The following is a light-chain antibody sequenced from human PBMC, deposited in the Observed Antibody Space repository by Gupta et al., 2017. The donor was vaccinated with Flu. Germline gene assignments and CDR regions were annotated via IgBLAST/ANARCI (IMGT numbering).Light chain of an antibody. Sequence: QSVLTQPPSVSAAPGHTVTLSCSGSSSNIGKNFVSWYQHLPGTAPKLLIYDNNERPSGILDRFSGSKSETSATLGITGLHTGDEADYYCGTWDSSLGAWVFGGGTKLTVL. CDR3: GTWDSSLGAWV. CDR1: SSNIGKNF. CDR2: DNN. J-gene: IGLJ3*02. V-gene: IGLV1-51*01.